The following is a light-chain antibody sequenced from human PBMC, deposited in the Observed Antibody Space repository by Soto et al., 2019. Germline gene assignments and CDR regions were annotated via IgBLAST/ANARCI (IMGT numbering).Light chain of an antibody. J-gene: IGLJ1*01. CDR1: RSNIGVNT. Sequence: QSVLTQPPSVSGTLGQRVIISCSGSRSNIGVNTVNWYRQLPGTAPKLLIYVDDERPSGVPDRFSGSKSGTSASLAISGLQSGDEADFYCAAWDDSLNGFVFGTGTKLTVL. V-gene: IGLV1-44*01. CDR3: AAWDDSLNGFV. CDR2: VDD.